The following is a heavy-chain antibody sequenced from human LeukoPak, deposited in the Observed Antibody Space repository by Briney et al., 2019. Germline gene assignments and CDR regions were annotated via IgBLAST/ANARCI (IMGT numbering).Heavy chain of an antibody. D-gene: IGHD2-2*01. J-gene: IGHJ4*02. CDR3: ARERKSSTSMDY. Sequence: GESLRLSCAPSGFTFSSYWMHWVRQAPGKGLVWVSRINTDGSTITYADSVKGRFTISRDNAKNTLYLQMNSLRAEDTAVYFCARERKSSTSMDYWGQGTLVTVSS. CDR1: GFTFSSYW. V-gene: IGHV3-74*01. CDR2: INTDGSTI.